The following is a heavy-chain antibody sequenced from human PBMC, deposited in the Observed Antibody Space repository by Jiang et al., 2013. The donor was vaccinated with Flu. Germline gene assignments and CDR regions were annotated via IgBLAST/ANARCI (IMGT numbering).Heavy chain of an antibody. CDR3: ARGFAGPTYYDFWSGYFPDAFDI. CDR2: INHSGST. Sequence: LLKPSETLSLTCAVYGGSFSGYYWSWIRQPPGKGREWIGEINHSGSTNYNPSLKSRVTISVDTSKNQFSLKLSSVTAADTAVYYCARGFAGPTYYDFWSGYFPDAFDIWGQGTMVTVSS. D-gene: IGHD3-3*01. V-gene: IGHV4-34*01. J-gene: IGHJ3*02. CDR1: GGSFSGYY.